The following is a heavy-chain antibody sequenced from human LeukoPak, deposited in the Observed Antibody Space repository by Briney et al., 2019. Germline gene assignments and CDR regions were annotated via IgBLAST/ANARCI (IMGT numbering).Heavy chain of an antibody. CDR2: IYYSGST. J-gene: IGHJ5*02. CDR3: TRLSHSGSSP. D-gene: IGHD1-26*01. Sequence: PSETLSLTCTVSGGSISSSSYYWGWIRQPPGKGLEWIGSIYYSGSTYYNPSLKSRVTISVDTSKNQFSLKLSSVTAADTAVYYCTRLSHSGSSPWGQGTLVTVSS. V-gene: IGHV4-39*07. CDR1: GGSISSSSYY.